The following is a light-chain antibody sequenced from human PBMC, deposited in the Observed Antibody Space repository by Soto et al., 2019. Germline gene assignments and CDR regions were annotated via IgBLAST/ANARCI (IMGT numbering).Light chain of an antibody. CDR2: EAS. J-gene: IGKJ1*01. V-gene: IGKV1-5*03. CDR3: QPYTSYPPT. CDR1: QTISGW. Sequence: DIQMTQSPSTLSASVGDRVTITCRASQTISGWLAWYQQKPGKAPKLLIFEASILESGVPSRFSGSRSGTEFPLTSDSLQPDDLATYYCQPYTSYPPTFGQGTKVEI.